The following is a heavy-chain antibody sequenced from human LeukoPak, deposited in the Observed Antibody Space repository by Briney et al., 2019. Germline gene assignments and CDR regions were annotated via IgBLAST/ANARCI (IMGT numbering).Heavy chain of an antibody. D-gene: IGHD2/OR15-2a*01. V-gene: IGHV1-18*01. CDR1: GYTFTSCG. CDR3: ARNNYYYYYMDV. J-gene: IGHJ6*03. CDR2: ISAYNGNT. Sequence: ASVKVSCKASGYTFTSCGISWVRQAPGQGLEWMGWISAYNGNTNYAQKLQGRVTMTTDTSTSTAYMELRSLRSDDTAVYYCARNNYYYYYMDVWGKGTTVTVSS.